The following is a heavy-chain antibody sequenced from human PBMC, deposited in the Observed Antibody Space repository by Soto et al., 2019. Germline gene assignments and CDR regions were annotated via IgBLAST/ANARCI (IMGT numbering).Heavy chain of an antibody. D-gene: IGHD5-12*01. V-gene: IGHV2-26*01. CDR3: ARITVRDGYNLYFDY. J-gene: IGHJ4*02. CDR2: IFSNDEK. CDR1: GFSLSNARMG. Sequence: QVTLKESGPVLVKATETLTLTCTVSGFSLSNARMGVSWIRQPPGKALEWLAHIFSNDEKSYSTSLKSRLTISKDTSKSQVVLTMTNMDPVDTATYYCARITVRDGYNLYFDYWGQGTLVTVSS.